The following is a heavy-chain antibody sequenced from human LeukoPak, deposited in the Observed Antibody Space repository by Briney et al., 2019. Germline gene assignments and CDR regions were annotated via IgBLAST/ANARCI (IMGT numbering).Heavy chain of an antibody. CDR3: ARPTYYYDSSGYWNAFDI. CDR1: GYSFSSYW. Sequence: GESLKISCKGSGYSFSSYWIAWVRQMPGKGLEWMGIIYLGDSDTRYSPSFQGQVTISADKSISTAYLQWSSLKASDTAMYYCARPTYYYDSSGYWNAFDIWGQGTMVTVSS. V-gene: IGHV5-51*01. D-gene: IGHD3-22*01. CDR2: IYLGDSDT. J-gene: IGHJ3*02.